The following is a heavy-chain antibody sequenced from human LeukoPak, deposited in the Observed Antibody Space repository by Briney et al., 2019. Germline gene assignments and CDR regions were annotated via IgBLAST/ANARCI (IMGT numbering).Heavy chain of an antibody. V-gene: IGHV4-39*01. CDR2: IYYSGST. Sequence: SETLSRTCSASGGSISSSSYYWGWIRQPPGKGLEWIGSIYYSGSTYYNPSLKSRVTISVDTSKNQFSLKLSSVTAADTAVYYCARQDTAYYCSSTSCYNIWFDPWGQGTLVTVSS. J-gene: IGHJ5*02. CDR1: GGSISSSSYY. CDR3: ARQDTAYYCSSTSCYNIWFDP. D-gene: IGHD2-2*02.